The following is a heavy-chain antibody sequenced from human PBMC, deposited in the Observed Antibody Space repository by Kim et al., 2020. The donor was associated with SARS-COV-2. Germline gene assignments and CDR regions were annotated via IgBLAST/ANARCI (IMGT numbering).Heavy chain of an antibody. Sequence: GGSLRLSCAASGFTFSSYGMHWVRQAPGKGLEWVAVISYDGSNKYYADSVKGRFTISRDNSKNTLYLQMNSLRAEDTAVYYCANLADCRVIWSGYCNYF. CDR1: GFTFSSYG. CDR2: ISYDGSNK. CDR3: ANLADCRVIWSGYCNYF. V-gene: IGHV3-30*18. D-gene: IGHD3-3*01. J-gene: IGHJ2*01.